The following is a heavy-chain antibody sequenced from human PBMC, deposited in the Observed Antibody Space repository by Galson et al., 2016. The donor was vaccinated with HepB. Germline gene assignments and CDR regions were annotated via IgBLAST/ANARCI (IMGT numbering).Heavy chain of an antibody. CDR1: GGLFSNLA. D-gene: IGHD1-26*01. Sequence: SVKVSCKASGGLFSNLAISWVRQAPGQGLEWMGGIIPLFGTTNYALKFQGRVTMTADESSKMIYMDLSRLTSEDTATYYCARGRGGYPADFDYWGQGTLVIVSS. V-gene: IGHV1-69*13. J-gene: IGHJ4*02. CDR2: IIPLFGTT. CDR3: ARGRGGYPADFDY.